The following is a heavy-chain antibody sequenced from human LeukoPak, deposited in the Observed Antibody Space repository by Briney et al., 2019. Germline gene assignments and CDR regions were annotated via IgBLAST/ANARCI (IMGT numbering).Heavy chain of an antibody. J-gene: IGHJ1*01. V-gene: IGHV4-59*11. CDR1: GGSISSHY. CDR2: IYDSGST. Sequence: SETLSLTCTVSGGSISSHYWSWIRQPPGKGLEWIGYIYDSGSTNYSPSLKGRVTISVDTSKNQFSLNLTSVTAADTAVYFCARGGAAEYFQYWGQGTLVIVSS. CDR3: ARGGAAEYFQY. D-gene: IGHD3-16*01.